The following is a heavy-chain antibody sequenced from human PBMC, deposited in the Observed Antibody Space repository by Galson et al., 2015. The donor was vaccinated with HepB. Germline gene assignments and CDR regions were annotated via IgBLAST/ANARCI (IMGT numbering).Heavy chain of an antibody. CDR3: AREVDTAMVRGRVYYYYYMDV. CDR1: GFTFSSYA. CDR2: ISYDGSNK. D-gene: IGHD5-18*01. V-gene: IGHV3-30-3*01. J-gene: IGHJ6*03. Sequence: SLRLSCAASGFTFSSYAMHWVRQAPGKGLEWVAVISYDGSNKYYADSVKGRFTISSDNSKNTLYLQMNSLRAEDTAVYYCAREVDTAMVRGRVYYYYYMDVWGKGTTVTVAS.